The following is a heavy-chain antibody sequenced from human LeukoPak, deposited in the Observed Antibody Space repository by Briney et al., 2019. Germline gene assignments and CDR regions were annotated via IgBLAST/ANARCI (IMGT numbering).Heavy chain of an antibody. CDR1: GFTFGDYA. Sequence: PGGTLRLSCTASGFTFGDYAMSWVRNAPGKGLEWVGFIRSKAYGGTTEYASSVKCKFTISRDESKSIAYLQMNSLKTADTAVYYCTRDWGLEPSQGGYYYYMDVWGKGTTVTVSS. V-gene: IGHV3-49*04. CDR2: IRSKAYGGTT. D-gene: IGHD1-1*01. J-gene: IGHJ6*03. CDR3: TRDWGLEPSQGGYYYYMDV.